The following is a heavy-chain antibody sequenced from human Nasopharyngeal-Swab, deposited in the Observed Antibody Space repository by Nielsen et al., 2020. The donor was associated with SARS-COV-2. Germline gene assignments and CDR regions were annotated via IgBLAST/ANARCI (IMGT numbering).Heavy chain of an antibody. J-gene: IGHJ6*03. V-gene: IGHV3-21*01. CDR3: ARDGVTIFGVVGYYYYMDV. CDR1: GFTFSSYW. Sequence: GESLKISCAASGFTFSSYWMNWVRQAPGKGLEWVSSISSSSSYIYYADSVKGRFTISRDNAKNSLYLQMNSLRAEDTAVYYCARDGVTIFGVVGYYYYMDVWGKGTTVTVSS. D-gene: IGHD3-3*01. CDR2: ISSSSSYI.